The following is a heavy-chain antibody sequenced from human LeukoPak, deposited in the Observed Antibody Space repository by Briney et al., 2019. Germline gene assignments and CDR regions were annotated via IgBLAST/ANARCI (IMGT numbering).Heavy chain of an antibody. Sequence: PGGSLRLSCAASGFTFSSYGMHWVRQAPGKGLEWVAVISYDGSNKYYADSVKGRFTISRDNSKNTLYLQMNSLRAEDTAVYYCAKGFDWLSHYFDYWGQGTLVTVSS. D-gene: IGHD3-9*01. CDR1: GFTFSSYG. CDR2: ISYDGSNK. J-gene: IGHJ4*02. CDR3: AKGFDWLSHYFDY. V-gene: IGHV3-30*18.